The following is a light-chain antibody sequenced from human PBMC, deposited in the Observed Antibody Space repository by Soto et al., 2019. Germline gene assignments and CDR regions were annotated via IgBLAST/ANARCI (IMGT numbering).Light chain of an antibody. V-gene: IGKV1-5*01. CDR1: QSISSW. CDR3: QQYNSYSRT. J-gene: IGKJ1*01. CDR2: DAS. Sequence: DIPMTQSPSTLSASVGDRVTITCRASQSISSWLAWYQQKPGKAPKLLIYDASSLESGVPSRFSGSGSGTDFTLTISSLQPVDFATYYCQQYNSYSRTFGQGTKVEIK.